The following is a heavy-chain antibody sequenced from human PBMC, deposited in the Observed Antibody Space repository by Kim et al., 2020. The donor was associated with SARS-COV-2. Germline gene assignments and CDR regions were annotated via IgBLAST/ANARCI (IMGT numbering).Heavy chain of an antibody. CDR2: IYYSGST. V-gene: IGHV4-31*03. Sequence: SETLSLTCTVSGGSISSGGYYWSWIRQHPGNGLEWIGYIYYSGSTYYNPSLKSRVTISVDTSKNQFSLKLSSVTAADTAVYYCARATMITFGGVIDHFDYWGQGTLVTVSS. CDR3: ARATMITFGGVIDHFDY. D-gene: IGHD3-16*02. J-gene: IGHJ4*02. CDR1: GGSISSGGYY.